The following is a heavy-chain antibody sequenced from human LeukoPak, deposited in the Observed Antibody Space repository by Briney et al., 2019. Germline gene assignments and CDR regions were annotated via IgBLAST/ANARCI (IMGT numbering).Heavy chain of an antibody. CDR3: ARTDAFWSGGYFHDY. V-gene: IGHV4-34*01. J-gene: IGHJ4*02. CDR1: GGSFSGYY. D-gene: IGHD3-3*01. Sequence: PSETLSLTCAVYGGSFSGYYWSWIRQPPGKGLEWIGEINHSGSTNYNPSLKSRVTISVDTSKNQFSLKLSSVTAADTAVYYCARTDAFWSGGYFHDYWGQGTLVTVSS. CDR2: INHSGST.